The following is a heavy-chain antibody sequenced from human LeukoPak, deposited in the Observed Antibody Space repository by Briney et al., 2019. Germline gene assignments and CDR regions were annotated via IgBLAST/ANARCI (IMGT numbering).Heavy chain of an antibody. J-gene: IGHJ4*02. D-gene: IGHD6-6*01. CDR3: ARGGHGWQLNRVFGDY. CDR1: GYTFTSYY. V-gene: IGHV1-46*01. CDR2: INPSGGST. Sequence: GASVKVSCKASGYTFTSYYMHWVRRAPGQGLEWMGIINPSGGSTSYAQKFQGRVTMTRDMSTSTVYMELSSLRSEDTAVYYCARGGHGWQLNRVFGDYWGQGTLVTVSS.